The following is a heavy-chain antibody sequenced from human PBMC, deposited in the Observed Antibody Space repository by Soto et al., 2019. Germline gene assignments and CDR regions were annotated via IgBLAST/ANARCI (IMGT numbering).Heavy chain of an antibody. CDR3: AREYSSSWYPCYYYGIDV. CDR1: GAYISSGGYY. J-gene: IGHJ6*02. Sequence: TLSLSCTISGAYISSGGYYWSWIRQHPGKGLEWIGYIYYSGSTYYNPSLKSRVTISVDTSKNQFSLKLSSVTAADTAVYYCAREYSSSWYPCYYYGIDVRGQGTTVT. CDR2: IYYSGST. V-gene: IGHV4-30-4*08. D-gene: IGHD6-13*01.